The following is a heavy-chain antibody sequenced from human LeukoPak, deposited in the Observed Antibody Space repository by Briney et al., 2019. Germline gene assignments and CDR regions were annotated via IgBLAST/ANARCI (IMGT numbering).Heavy chain of an antibody. CDR3: ARHGTSYYYYAMDV. D-gene: IGHD1-26*01. J-gene: IGHJ6*02. Sequence: SETLSLTCTVSGGSISSYYWSWIRQPPGQELEWIGYGYYSGSTKYNASLKSRVTISVDTSKNQFSLKLTSVTAADTAVYFCARHGTSYYYYAMDVWGQGTTVTVSS. CDR1: GGSISSYY. CDR2: GYYSGST. V-gene: IGHV4-59*08.